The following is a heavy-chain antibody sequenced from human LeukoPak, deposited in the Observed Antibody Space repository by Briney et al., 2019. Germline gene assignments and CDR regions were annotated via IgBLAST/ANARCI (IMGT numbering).Heavy chain of an antibody. Sequence: GSLRLSCATSGFNFSNYWMSWVRQPPGKGLEWIGEINHSGSTNYNPSLKSRVTISVDTSKNQFSLKPSSVTAADTAVYYCARGISYYDSSGRNNWFDPWGQGTLVTVSS. J-gene: IGHJ5*02. CDR3: ARGISYYDSSGRNNWFDP. CDR2: INHSGST. D-gene: IGHD3-22*01. V-gene: IGHV4-34*01. CDR1: GFNFSNYW.